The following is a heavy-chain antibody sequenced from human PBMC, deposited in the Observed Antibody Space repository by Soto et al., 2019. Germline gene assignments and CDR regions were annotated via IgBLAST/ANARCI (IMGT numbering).Heavy chain of an antibody. CDR2: ITASGGST. V-gene: IGHV3-23*01. J-gene: IGHJ4*02. Sequence: SLRLSCAASVFTFSSYAMSWVRQAPGKGLEWVSGITASGGSTSYADSVKGRFTISRDNSKNTLYLQMNSLRAEDTAVYYCAHTQGIVLVPAAIWYWGQGTLVTVSS. CDR1: VFTFSSYA. D-gene: IGHD2-2*02. CDR3: AHTQGIVLVPAAIWY.